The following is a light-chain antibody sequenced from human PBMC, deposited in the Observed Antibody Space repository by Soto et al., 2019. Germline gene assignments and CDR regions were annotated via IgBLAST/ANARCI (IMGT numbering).Light chain of an antibody. Sequence: DIQMTQSPSSLSASVGDRVTITCRASQAIGNYLNWYQQKPGKAPNLLIYVASVLQPVVPSRFSGSGSGTDFTLTISILQPEDFATYYCQQIYFTPRTFVQGTRLDIQ. CDR3: QQIYFTPRT. J-gene: IGKJ2*01. CDR1: QAIGNY. V-gene: IGKV1-39*01. CDR2: VAS.